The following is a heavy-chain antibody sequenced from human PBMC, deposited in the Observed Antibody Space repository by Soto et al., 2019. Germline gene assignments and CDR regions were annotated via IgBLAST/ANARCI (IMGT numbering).Heavy chain of an antibody. J-gene: IGHJ4*02. CDR1: GGSFSGYY. V-gene: IGHV4-34*01. Sequence: QVQLQQWGAGLLKPSETLSLTCAVYGGSFSGYYWSWIRQPPGKGLEWIGEINHSGSTNYNPSLKSRVTISVDTSKHQFSLKLSSVTAADTAVYYCARGRRTTVDYWGQGTLVTVSS. CDR3: ARGRRTTVDY. CDR2: INHSGST. D-gene: IGHD4-17*01.